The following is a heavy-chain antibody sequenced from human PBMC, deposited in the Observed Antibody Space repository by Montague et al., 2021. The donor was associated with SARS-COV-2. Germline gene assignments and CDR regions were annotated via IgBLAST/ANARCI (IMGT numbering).Heavy chain of an antibody. CDR3: TVVDILTWYSLDY. CDR1: HGSISSSCYY. CDR2: IYDTGRT. V-gene: IGHV4-39*01. Sequence: SETLSLTCTVSHGSISSSCYYWGWLRQTRGKGLEWFGGIYDTGRTYNNPTLKSRVTLSTDKSRNQFSLKVSAATAAETAMYYCTVVDILTWYSLDYWGQGTLVTVSS. J-gene: IGHJ4*02. D-gene: IGHD3-9*01.